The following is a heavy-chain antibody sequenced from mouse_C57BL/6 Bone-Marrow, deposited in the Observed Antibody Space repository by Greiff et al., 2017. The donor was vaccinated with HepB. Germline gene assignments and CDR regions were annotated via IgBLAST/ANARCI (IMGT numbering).Heavy chain of an antibody. Sequence: VQLQQPGAELVRPGTSVKLSCKASGYTFTSYWMHWVKQRPGQGLEWIGVIDPSDSYTNYNQKFKGKATLTVDTSSSTAYMQLSSLTSEDSAVYYCARFFGKGYYAMDYWGQGTSVTVSS. CDR3: ARFFGKGYYAMDY. V-gene: IGHV1-59*01. J-gene: IGHJ4*01. CDR2: IDPSDSYT. CDR1: GYTFTSYW. D-gene: IGHD2-1*01.